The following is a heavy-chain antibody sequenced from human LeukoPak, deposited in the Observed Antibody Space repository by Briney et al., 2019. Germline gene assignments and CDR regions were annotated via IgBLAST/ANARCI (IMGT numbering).Heavy chain of an antibody. D-gene: IGHD3-9*01. CDR3: AREAYDILTGYYSGDY. CDR2: IDTNTGNP. V-gene: IGHV7-4-1*02. Sequence: ASVKVSCKASGGTFSSYAISWVRQAPGQGLEWMGWIDTNTGNPTYAQGFTGRFVFSLDTSVSTAYLQISSLKAEDTAVYYCAREAYDILTGYYSGDYWGQGTLVTVSS. CDR1: GGTFSSYA. J-gene: IGHJ4*02.